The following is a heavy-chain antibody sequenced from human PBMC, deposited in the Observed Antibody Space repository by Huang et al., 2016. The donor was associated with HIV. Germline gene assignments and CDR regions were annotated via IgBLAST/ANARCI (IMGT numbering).Heavy chain of an antibody. CDR2: IYSGGST. V-gene: IGHV3-53*01. D-gene: IGHD5-12*01. CDR1: GFIVSSKY. J-gene: IGHJ3*02. CDR3: ATGYKYGTLSAFDI. Sequence: EVQLVESGGGLIQPGGSLRLSCAVSGFIVSSKYMSWVRQAPGKVLEWVSIIYSGGSTYYVDSVRGRFIISRDNSKNTVDLQMNSLRAEDTAVYYCATGYKYGTLSAFDIWGRGTVVTVAA.